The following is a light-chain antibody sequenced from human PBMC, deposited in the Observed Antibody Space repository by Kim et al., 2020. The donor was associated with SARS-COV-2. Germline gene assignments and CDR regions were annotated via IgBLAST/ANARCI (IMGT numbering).Light chain of an antibody. CDR1: QTVNNNY. CDR2: GAS. V-gene: IGKV3-20*01. J-gene: IGKJ2*01. Sequence: LSPGERATLSCRASQTVNNNYLAWYQQKPGQAPRLLIYGASTRATGTPDTFSGSGSVTDFTLTISRLESEHFAVYFCHQYANSPYTFGQGTKLEIK. CDR3: HQYANSPYT.